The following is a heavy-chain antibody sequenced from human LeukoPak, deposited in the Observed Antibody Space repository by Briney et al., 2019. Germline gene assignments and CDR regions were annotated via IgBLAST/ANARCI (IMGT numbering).Heavy chain of an antibody. CDR2: ISGSGGST. V-gene: IGHV3-23*01. CDR1: GFTFNSYA. D-gene: IGHD6-13*01. J-gene: IGHJ4*02. CDR3: ARGGPAAGRFDY. Sequence: PGGSLRLSCAASGFTFNSYAMSWVRQAPGKGLEWVSAISGSGGSTYYADSVKGRFTISRDNSKNTLYLQMNSLRAEDTAAYYCARGGPAAGRFDYWGQGTLVTVSS.